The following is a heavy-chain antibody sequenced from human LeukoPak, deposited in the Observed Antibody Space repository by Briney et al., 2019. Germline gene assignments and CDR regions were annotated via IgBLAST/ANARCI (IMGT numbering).Heavy chain of an antibody. CDR3: ASVRPPLMDV. Sequence: SVKVSCKASGGTLSSYAISWVRQAPGQGLEWMGGIIPIFGTANYAQKFQGRVTITADESTSTAYMELSSLRSEDTAVYYCASVRPPLMDVWGQGTTVTVSS. CDR2: IIPIFGTA. V-gene: IGHV1-69*13. J-gene: IGHJ6*02. CDR1: GGTLSSYA.